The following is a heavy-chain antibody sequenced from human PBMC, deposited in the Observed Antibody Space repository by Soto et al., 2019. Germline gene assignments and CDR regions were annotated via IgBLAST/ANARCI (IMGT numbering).Heavy chain of an antibody. CDR3: AREAAVGPIDN. CDR2: INPSGGSS. V-gene: IGHV1-46*01. CDR1: GYSVTSYY. Sequence: QVQLVQSGAEVKKPGASVKLSCKASGYSVTSYYIDWVRQAPGQGLEWIGMINPSGGSSESAQKFQGRVTMTRDTSTSTVYLELSGLRFADTAGSFCAREAAVGPIDNWGQGTLVTVSS. J-gene: IGHJ4*02. D-gene: IGHD6-13*01.